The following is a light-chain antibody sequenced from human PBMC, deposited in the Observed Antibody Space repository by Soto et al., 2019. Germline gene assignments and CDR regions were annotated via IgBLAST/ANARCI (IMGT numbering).Light chain of an antibody. CDR1: SSDVSGYNY. J-gene: IGLJ1*01. CDR3: SSYTSSSTLYV. CDR2: DVS. Sequence: QSVLTQPASVSGSPGQSITISCTGTSSDVSGYNYVSWYQQHPGKAPKLMIYDVSNRPSGVFNRFSGSQSGNTASLTISGLQAEDEADYYCSSYTSSSTLYVFGTGTKVTVL. V-gene: IGLV2-14*01.